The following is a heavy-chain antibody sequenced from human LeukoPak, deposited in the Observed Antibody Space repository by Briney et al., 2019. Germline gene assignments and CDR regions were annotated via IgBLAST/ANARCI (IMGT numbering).Heavy chain of an antibody. V-gene: IGHV4-34*01. Sequence: SETLSLTCAVYGGSFSGYYWSWIRQPPGKGLGWIGEINHSGSTNYNPSLKSRVTISVDTSKNQFSLKLSSVTAADTAVYYCASNPPRYCSGGSCPGYWGQGTLVTVSS. D-gene: IGHD2-15*01. J-gene: IGHJ4*02. CDR3: ASNPPRYCSGGSCPGY. CDR1: GGSFSGYY. CDR2: INHSGST.